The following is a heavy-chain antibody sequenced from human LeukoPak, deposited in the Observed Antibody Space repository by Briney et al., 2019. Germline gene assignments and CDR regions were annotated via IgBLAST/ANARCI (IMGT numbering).Heavy chain of an antibody. Sequence: PSETLSLTCTVSGGSISSSSYYWGWIRQPPGKGLEWIGSIYYSGSTNYNPSLKSRVTISVDTSKNQFSLKLSSVTAADTAVYYCARDAVVKAAFDIWGQGTMVTVSS. CDR1: GGSISSSSYY. V-gene: IGHV4-39*07. CDR3: ARDAVVKAAFDI. J-gene: IGHJ3*02. D-gene: IGHD3-22*01. CDR2: IYYSGST.